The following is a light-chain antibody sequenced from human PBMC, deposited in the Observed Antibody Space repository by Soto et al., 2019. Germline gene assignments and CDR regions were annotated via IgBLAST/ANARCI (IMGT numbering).Light chain of an antibody. CDR2: AAS. CDR3: QQSCSTPLT. Sequence: DMQMTQSPSSLSASVGDRVAITCRASQTIRSFLNWYQQKPGKAPKLLIFAASSLQTGVPSRFSGSGSGTDFTLIISSLQPDDVATYFCQQSCSTPLTFGGGTKVEMK. V-gene: IGKV1-39*01. J-gene: IGKJ4*01. CDR1: QTIRSF.